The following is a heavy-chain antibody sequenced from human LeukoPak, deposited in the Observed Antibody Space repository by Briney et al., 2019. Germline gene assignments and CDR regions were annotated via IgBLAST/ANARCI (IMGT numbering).Heavy chain of an antibody. Sequence: SQTLSLTCTVSGGSISSGDYYWSWIRQPPGKGLEWIGYIYYSGSTYYNPFLKSHVTISVGTSKNQFSLKLSSVTAADTAVYYCYIAGDAFDIWGQGTMVTVSS. CDR2: IYYSGST. CDR3: YIAGDAFDI. CDR1: GGSISSGDYY. J-gene: IGHJ3*02. V-gene: IGHV4-30-4*08. D-gene: IGHD6-13*01.